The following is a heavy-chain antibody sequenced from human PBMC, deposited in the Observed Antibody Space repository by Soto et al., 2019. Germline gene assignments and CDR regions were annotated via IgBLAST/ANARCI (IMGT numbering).Heavy chain of an antibody. D-gene: IGHD4-4*01. CDR3: ASGMTTVTTFDY. V-gene: IGHV4-30-2*01. Sequence: QLQLQESGSGLVKPSQTLSLTCAVSGGSISSGGYSCSWIRQPPGKGLEWIGYIYHSGSTYYNPSLTSRVTISVDRSMNQCSLKLSSVTAADTAVYYCASGMTTVTTFDYWGQGTLVTVSS. CDR2: IYHSGST. J-gene: IGHJ4*02. CDR1: GGSISSGGYS.